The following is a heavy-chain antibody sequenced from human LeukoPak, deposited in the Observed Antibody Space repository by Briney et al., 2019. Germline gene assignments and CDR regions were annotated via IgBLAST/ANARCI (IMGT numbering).Heavy chain of an antibody. CDR3: ARDRVLRYFDWLLFDAFDI. Sequence: ASVKVSCKASGYTFTNYAMNWVRQAPGQGLEWMGWINTNTGNPTYAQGFTGRFVFSLDASVSTAYPQIRRLKAEDTAVYYCARDRVLRYFDWLLFDAFDIWGQGTMVTVSS. J-gene: IGHJ3*02. V-gene: IGHV7-4-1*01. CDR1: GYTFTNYA. D-gene: IGHD3-9*01. CDR2: INTNTGNP.